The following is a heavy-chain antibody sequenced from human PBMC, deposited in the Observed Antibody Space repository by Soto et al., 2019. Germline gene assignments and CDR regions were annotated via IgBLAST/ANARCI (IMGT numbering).Heavy chain of an antibody. D-gene: IGHD2-2*01. CDR1: GFTFSSYS. CDR3: ARDSYCSSTSCYADAFDI. Sequence: EVQLVESGGGLVKPGGSLRLSCAASGFTFSSYSMNWVRQAPGKGLEWVSSLTSSSSYIYYADSVKGRFTISRDNAKNSLYLQTNSLRAEDTAVYYCARDSYCSSTSCYADAFDIWGQGTMVTVSS. CDR2: LTSSSSYI. V-gene: IGHV3-21*01. J-gene: IGHJ3*02.